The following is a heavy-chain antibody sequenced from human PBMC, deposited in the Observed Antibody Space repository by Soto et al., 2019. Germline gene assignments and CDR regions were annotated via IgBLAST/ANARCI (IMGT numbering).Heavy chain of an antibody. J-gene: IGHJ4*02. CDR1: GGTFSSYA. D-gene: IGHD3-22*01. CDR3: ARGAGVVITPSFDY. Sequence: SVKVSCKASGGTFSSYAISWVRQAPGQGLEWMGGIIPIFGTANYAQKFQGRVTITADESTSTAYMELSSLRSEDTAVYYCARGAGVVITPSFDYWGQGTLVTVSS. V-gene: IGHV1-69*13. CDR2: IIPIFGTA.